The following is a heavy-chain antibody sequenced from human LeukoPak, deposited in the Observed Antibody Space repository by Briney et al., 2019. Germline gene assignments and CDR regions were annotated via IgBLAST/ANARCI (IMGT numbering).Heavy chain of an antibody. CDR1: GGSISPYY. D-gene: IGHD3-22*01. J-gene: IGHJ4*02. V-gene: IGHV4-59*13. Sequence: PSETLSLTCTVSGGSISPYYWSWIRQPPGKGLEWIGSIYYSGSTNYNPSLKSRITISIDTSKSQFSLKLSSVTAADTAFYYCARRGHFYDSNGYYYFDYWGQGTLVTVSS. CDR2: IYYSGST. CDR3: ARRGHFYDSNGYYYFDY.